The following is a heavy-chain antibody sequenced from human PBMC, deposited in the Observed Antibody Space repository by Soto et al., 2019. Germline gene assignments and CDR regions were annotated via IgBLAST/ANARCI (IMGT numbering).Heavy chain of an antibody. J-gene: IGHJ4*02. V-gene: IGHV4-39*01. CDR1: GGSISSSSYY. Sequence: SETLSLTRTVSGGSISSSSYYWGWIRQPPGKGLEWIGSIYYSGSTYYNPSLKSRVTISVDTSKNQFSLKLSSVTAADTAVYYCARTGRYCTNGVCYDYWGQGTLVTVSS. CDR2: IYYSGST. D-gene: IGHD2-8*01. CDR3: ARTGRYCTNGVCYDY.